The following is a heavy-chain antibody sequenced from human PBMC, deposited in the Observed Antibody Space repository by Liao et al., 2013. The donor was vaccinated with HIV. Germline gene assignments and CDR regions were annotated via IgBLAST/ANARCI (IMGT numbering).Heavy chain of an antibody. CDR1: GGSFSGYY. J-gene: IGHJ6*04. Sequence: QVQLQQWGAGLLKPSETLSLTCAVYGGSFSGYYWSWIRQPPGKGLEWIGRVYSSGTTNYNPSLKSRVILLPDTSKNQFSLRLSSVTAADTAIYYCARSERWTLSSGDVWGRGTTVTVSS. CDR2: VYSSGTT. V-gene: IGHV4-59*10. D-gene: IGHD3-10*01. CDR3: ARSERWTLSSGDV.